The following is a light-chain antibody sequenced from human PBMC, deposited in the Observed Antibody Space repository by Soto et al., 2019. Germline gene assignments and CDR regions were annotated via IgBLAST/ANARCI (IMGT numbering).Light chain of an antibody. CDR3: QQYNNWPRAT. CDR1: QSINSN. V-gene: IGKV3-15*01. J-gene: IGKJ4*01. Sequence: IVMTQSPATLSVSPGERATLSCRASQSINSNLAWYQQKPGQAPSLLMFRASIRATGFPARFSGSGSGTEFNITISSLQSEDSAVYYCQQYNNWPRATFGGGTKVEIK. CDR2: RAS.